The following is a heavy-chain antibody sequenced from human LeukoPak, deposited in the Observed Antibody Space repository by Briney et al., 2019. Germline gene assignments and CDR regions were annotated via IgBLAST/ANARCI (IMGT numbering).Heavy chain of an antibody. CDR2: IKQDGSEK. D-gene: IGHD3-9*01. CDR1: GFTFSSYW. CDR3: ARDRRYFDWYDAFDI. Sequence: GGSLRLSCAASGFTFSSYWMSWVRQAPGKGLEWVANIKQDGSEKYYVDSVKGRFTISRDNAKNSLYLQMNSLGAEDTAVYYCARDRRYFDWYDAFDIWGQGTMVTVSS. V-gene: IGHV3-7*01. J-gene: IGHJ3*02.